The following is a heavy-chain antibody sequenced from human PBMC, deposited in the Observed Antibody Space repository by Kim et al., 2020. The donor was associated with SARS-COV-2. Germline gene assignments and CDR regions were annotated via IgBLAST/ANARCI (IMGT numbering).Heavy chain of an antibody. Sequence: SETLSLTCAVYGGSFSGYYWSWIRQPPGKGLEWIVEINHSGSTNYNPSLKSRVTISVDTSKNQFSLKLSSVTAADTAVYYCASSRIAAAGTVFDYWGQGTLVTVSS. J-gene: IGHJ4*02. D-gene: IGHD6-13*01. CDR2: INHSGST. V-gene: IGHV4-34*01. CDR3: ASSRIAAAGTVFDY. CDR1: GGSFSGYY.